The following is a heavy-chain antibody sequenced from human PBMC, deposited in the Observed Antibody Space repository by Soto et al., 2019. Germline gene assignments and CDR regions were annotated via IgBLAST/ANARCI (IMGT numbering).Heavy chain of an antibody. Sequence: PSQTLSLTCGLSGDFVSSNSAAWNWIRQSPSRGLEWLGRTYYRSKWYNEYAVSVKSRITINPDTSKNQFSLQPSSVTPEDTAVYYCARGRSSGWHYLDYWGQGNLVTVSS. CDR3: ARGRSSGWHYLDY. CDR2: TYYRSKWYN. D-gene: IGHD6-19*01. V-gene: IGHV6-1*01. J-gene: IGHJ4*02. CDR1: GDFVSSNSAA.